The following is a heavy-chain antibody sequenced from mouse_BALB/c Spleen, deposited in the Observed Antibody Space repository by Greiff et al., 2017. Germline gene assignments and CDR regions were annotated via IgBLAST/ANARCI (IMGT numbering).Heavy chain of an antibody. Sequence: QVQLQQSGAELVRPGVSVKISCKGSGYTFTDYAMHWVKQSPAKGLEWIGVISTYYGDASYNQKFKGKATMTVDKSSSTAYMELGRLTSEDSAIYYGARGNEYYYAMDYWGQGTSVTVSS. CDR2: ISTYYGDA. CDR3: ARGNEYYYAMDY. J-gene: IGHJ4*01. V-gene: IGHV1S137*01. CDR1: GYTFTDYA. D-gene: IGHD2-1*01.